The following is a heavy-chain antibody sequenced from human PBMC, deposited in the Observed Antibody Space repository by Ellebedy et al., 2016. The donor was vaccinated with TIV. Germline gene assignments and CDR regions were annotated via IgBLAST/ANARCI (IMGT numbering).Heavy chain of an antibody. Sequence: GESLKISCKGSGYSFTSYWIGWVRQMPGKGLEWMGIIYPGDSDTTYSPPFQGQVTISADTSLFTASLQWDSLKASDTAIYYCARLRGGDRWSRLFDIWGQGTLVTVSS. CDR3: ARLRGGDRWSRLFDI. CDR2: IYPGDSDT. D-gene: IGHD4-23*01. J-gene: IGHJ4*02. V-gene: IGHV5-51*01. CDR1: GYSFTSYW.